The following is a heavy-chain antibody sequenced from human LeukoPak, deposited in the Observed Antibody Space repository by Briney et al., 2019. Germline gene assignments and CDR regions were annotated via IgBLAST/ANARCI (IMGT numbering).Heavy chain of an antibody. CDR2: LYSAGVA. J-gene: IGHJ4*02. CDR1: GFTVSRNH. CDR3: LRGDRRDY. Sequence: QSGGSLRLSCAASGFTVSRNHMNWVRQAPGKGLEWVSILYSAGVAYYADSVKGRFTISRDDSKNTVYLQMNNLRAEDTAVYYCLRGDRRDYWGQGTLVTVSS. V-gene: IGHV3-66*01.